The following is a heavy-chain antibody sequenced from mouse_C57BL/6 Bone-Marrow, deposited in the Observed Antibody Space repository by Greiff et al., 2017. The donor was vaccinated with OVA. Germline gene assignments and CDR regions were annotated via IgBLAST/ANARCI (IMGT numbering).Heavy chain of an antibody. Sequence: EVKLVESGGGLVQSGRSLRLSCATSGFTFSDFYMEWVRQAPGKGLEWIAASRNKANDYTTEYSASVKGRFIVSRDTSQSILYLQMNALRAEDTAIYYCARDGEVTTGRSYWYFDVWGTGTTVTVSS. CDR2: SRNKANDYTT. CDR1: GFTFSDFY. J-gene: IGHJ1*03. V-gene: IGHV7-1*01. D-gene: IGHD2-2*01. CDR3: ARDGEVTTGRSYWYFDV.